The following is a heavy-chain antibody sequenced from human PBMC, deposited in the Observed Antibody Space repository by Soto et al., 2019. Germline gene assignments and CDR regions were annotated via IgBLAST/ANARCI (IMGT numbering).Heavy chain of an antibody. V-gene: IGHV3-30*04. J-gene: IGHJ4*02. CDR2: MSYDGRVT. D-gene: IGHD5-18*01. Sequence: QVHLVESGGGVVQPGRSLRLSCAASGFSISDFGFHWVRQAPGKGLEWVALMSYDGRVTYYGDSVRGRFTTSRDNSKNTLYLKMNSLGAEDTAVYYCARDLRGYNYGHLEYWGQGTLVTVSS. CDR3: ARDLRGYNYGHLEY. CDR1: GFSISDFG.